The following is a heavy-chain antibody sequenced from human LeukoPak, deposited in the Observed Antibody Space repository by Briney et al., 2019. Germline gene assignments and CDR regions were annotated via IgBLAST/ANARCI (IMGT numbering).Heavy chain of an antibody. CDR3: ARMDDYFGSGNYYNVINYYYMDV. V-gene: IGHV4-38-2*01. D-gene: IGHD3-10*01. CDR2: IDRRGNT. CDR1: GYSISSGYY. J-gene: IGHJ6*03. Sequence: KPSETLSLTCAVSGYSISSGYYWGWIRQSPGKGLEWIGRIDRRGNTYYNPPLKSRVAISVDTSSNQFSLRLTSGTAADTAVYYCARMDDYFGSGNYYNVINYYYMDVWGKGTTVTVS.